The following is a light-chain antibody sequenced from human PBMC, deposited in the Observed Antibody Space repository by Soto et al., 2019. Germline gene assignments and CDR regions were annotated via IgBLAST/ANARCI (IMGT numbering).Light chain of an antibody. CDR1: QSVSSY. CDR2: DSS. V-gene: IGKV3-11*01. CDR3: QQRSNWPLT. J-gene: IGKJ4*01. Sequence: EIVLTQFPATLSLSPGDGATLSCRASQSVSSYLAWYQQKRGQPPRLLIYDSSNRATGIPARFSGSGSGTDFSLIISSLDPEDFAVYYCQQRSNWPLTFGGGTKVEIK.